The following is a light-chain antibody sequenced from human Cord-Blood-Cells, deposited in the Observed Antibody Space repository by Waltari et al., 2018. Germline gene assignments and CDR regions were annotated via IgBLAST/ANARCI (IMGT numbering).Light chain of an antibody. CDR2: LAS. CDR1: QSVLYSSNNKNY. J-gene: IGKJ3*01. Sequence: DIVMTQSPDSLAVSLGERATINCKSSQSVLYSSNNKNYLAWYQQKPGQPPKLLIYLASTRVSGVPGRFSGSGSGTDFTLTSSSLQAEDVAVYYCQQYYSTPPTFGPGTKVDIK. V-gene: IGKV4-1*01. CDR3: QQYYSTPPT.